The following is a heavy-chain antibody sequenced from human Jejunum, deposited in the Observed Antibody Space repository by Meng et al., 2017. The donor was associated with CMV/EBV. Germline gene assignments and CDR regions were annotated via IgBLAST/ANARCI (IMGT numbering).Heavy chain of an antibody. J-gene: IGHJ5*02. CDR1: AGSISGYY. CDR3: ARESGSYYWFDP. Sequence: QVQLQGSGPGLVKSSETLSLTCFVSAGSISGYYWSWIWQPAGKGLEWIGRIYTSGSTHYNPSLKSRLTMSVDLSNNQISLKLRSVTAADTAVYYCARESGSYYWFDPWGQGTLVTVSS. CDR2: IYTSGST. V-gene: IGHV4-4*07. D-gene: IGHD1-26*01.